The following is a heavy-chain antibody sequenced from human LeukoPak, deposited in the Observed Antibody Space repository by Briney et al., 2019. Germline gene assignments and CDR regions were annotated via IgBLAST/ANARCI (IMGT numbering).Heavy chain of an antibody. CDR3: ARDENYYDSSGYAH. CDR1: GFTFSSYG. V-gene: IGHV3-53*01. Sequence: QTGGSLRLSCAASGFTFSSYGMTWVRQAPGKELEWVSVIYSGGSTYYADSVKGRFTISRDKSKNTLYLQMNSLRAEDTAVYYCARDENYYDSSGYAHWGQGTLVTVSS. J-gene: IGHJ4*02. D-gene: IGHD3-22*01. CDR2: IYSGGST.